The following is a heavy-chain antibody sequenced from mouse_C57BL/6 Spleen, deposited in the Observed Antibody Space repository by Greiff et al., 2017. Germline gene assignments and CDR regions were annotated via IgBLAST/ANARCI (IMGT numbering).Heavy chain of an antibody. Sequence: QVQLQQPGAELVKPGASVKLSCKASGYTFTSYWMHWVKQRPGQGLEWIGMIHPNSGSTNYNEKFKSKATLTVDKSSSTAYMQLSSLTSEDSAVYYCARGFHCYGSSYRYFDVWGTGTTVTVSS. CDR2: IHPNSGST. CDR1: GYTFTSYW. J-gene: IGHJ1*03. V-gene: IGHV1-64*01. D-gene: IGHD1-1*01. CDR3: ARGFHCYGSSYRYFDV.